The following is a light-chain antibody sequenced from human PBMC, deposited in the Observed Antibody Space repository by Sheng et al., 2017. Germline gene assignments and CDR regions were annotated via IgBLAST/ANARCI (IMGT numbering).Light chain of an antibody. CDR1: QSVTNTS. CDR3: QLYDYSPRYT. J-gene: IGKJ2*01. Sequence: EIVLTQSPGTLSLFPGERATFSCRASQSVTNTSLAWYQQKPGQAPRLLIYGSSSRATGVPDKFRGSGSGTDFTLTISRLEPEDSAMYYCQLYDYSPRYTFGQGTKLEIK. V-gene: IGKV3-20*01. CDR2: GSS.